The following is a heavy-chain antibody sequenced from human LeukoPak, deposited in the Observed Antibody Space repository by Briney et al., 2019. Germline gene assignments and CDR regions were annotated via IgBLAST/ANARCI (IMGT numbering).Heavy chain of an antibody. CDR2: IIPIFGTA. Sequence: ASVKVSCKASGGTFSSYAISWVRQAPGQGLEWMGGIIPIFGTANYAQKFQGRVTITADESTSTAYMELSSLRSEDTAVYYCARGPPDGGYVYDYWGQGTLVTVSS. V-gene: IGHV1-69*13. CDR1: GGTFSSYA. J-gene: IGHJ4*02. D-gene: IGHD5-12*01. CDR3: ARGPPDGGYVYDY.